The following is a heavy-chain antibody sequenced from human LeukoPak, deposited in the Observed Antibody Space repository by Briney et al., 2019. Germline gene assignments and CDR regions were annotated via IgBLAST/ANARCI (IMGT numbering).Heavy chain of an antibody. Sequence: SGGSLRLSCAASGFTFNTYTIHWVRQAPGKGLEWVAVLSYDGSNNYYADSVKGRFTISRDNSRTTVYLQMNSLRPEDTAVYYCARGSRWLQLGPFDYWGQGTLVTVSS. CDR1: GFTFNTYT. CDR2: LSYDGSNN. V-gene: IGHV3-30*01. CDR3: ARGSRWLQLGPFDY. D-gene: IGHD5-24*01. J-gene: IGHJ4*02.